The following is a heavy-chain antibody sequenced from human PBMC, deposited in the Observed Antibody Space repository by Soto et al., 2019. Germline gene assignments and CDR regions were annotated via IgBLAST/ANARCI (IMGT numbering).Heavy chain of an antibody. CDR2: RYGDGST. V-gene: IGHV4-39*01. CDR1: GDSIRNRNYY. D-gene: IGHD3-22*01. Sequence: LQLQESGPGLVKPSETLSLTCTGFGDSIRNRNYYWGWSRQPPGKGLEWIVSRYGDGSTFYNPSLKGRISVVIDTSKKQFSLKMTSVTAADKAVYYCARGIYEGSSRYSLDVWGQGNLVTVSS. CDR3: ARGIYEGSSRYSLDV. J-gene: IGHJ4*02.